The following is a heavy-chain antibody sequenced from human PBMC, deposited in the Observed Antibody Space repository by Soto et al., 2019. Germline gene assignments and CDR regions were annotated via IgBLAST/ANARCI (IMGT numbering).Heavy chain of an antibody. CDR2: IYYSGST. J-gene: IGHJ4*02. CDR3: ARLLKRGYYYDSSGYYAFDY. V-gene: IGHV4-39*01. Sequence: SETLSLTCTFSGCSISSSSYYLGWIRQPPGKGLEWIGSIYYSGSTYYNPSLKSRVTISVDTSKNQFSLKLSSVTAADTAVYYCARLLKRGYYYDSSGYYAFDYWGQGTLVTVSS. CDR1: GCSISSSSYY. D-gene: IGHD3-22*01.